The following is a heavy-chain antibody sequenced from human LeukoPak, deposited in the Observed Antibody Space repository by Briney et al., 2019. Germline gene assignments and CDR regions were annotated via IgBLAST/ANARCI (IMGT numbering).Heavy chain of an antibody. CDR2: IFPGDSNT. J-gene: IGHJ4*02. CDR1: AYSVTSYW. V-gene: IGHV5-51*01. CDR3: ASSLYCSSTSCHGFDD. Sequence: GESLKIPSKASAYSVTSYWVVWLRQMAGNSLGGVGTIFPGDSNTRCSPSFQAQRIIAADKTISTAYLQWSSLKASDTAMYYCASSLYCSSTSCHGFDDWGQGTLVTVSS. D-gene: IGHD2-2*01.